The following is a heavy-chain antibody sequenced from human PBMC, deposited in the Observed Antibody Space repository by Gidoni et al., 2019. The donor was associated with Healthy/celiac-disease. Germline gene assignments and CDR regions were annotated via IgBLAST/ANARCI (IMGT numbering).Heavy chain of an antibody. Sequence: EVQLVESGGGLVQPGGSLKLSCAASGLTFSGSAMHWVRQASGKGLGWVGRIRSKANSYATAYAASVKGRFTISRDDSKNTAYLQMNSLKTEDTAVYYCTGHWYYGMDVWGQGTTVTVSS. V-gene: IGHV3-73*02. CDR1: GLTFSGSA. J-gene: IGHJ6*02. CDR2: IRSKANSYAT. CDR3: TGHWYYGMDV.